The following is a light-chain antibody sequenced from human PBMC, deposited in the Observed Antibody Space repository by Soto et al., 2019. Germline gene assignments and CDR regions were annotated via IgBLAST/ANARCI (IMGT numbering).Light chain of an antibody. J-gene: IGKJ1*01. CDR3: HHYGRSLWT. CDR2: AAF. CDR1: QSVSRN. Sequence: IVMTQSPDTLFVYPGERVTFSCRASQSVSRNVAWYQQKPGQAPRLLIYAAFTRATGIPGRVIASVSWTDFTLTITRLEPEDSSFYYCHHYGRSLWTFGQGTKVDIK. V-gene: IGKV3D-15*01.